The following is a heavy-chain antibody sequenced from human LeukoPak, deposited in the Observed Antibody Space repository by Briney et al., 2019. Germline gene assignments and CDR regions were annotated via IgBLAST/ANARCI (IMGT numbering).Heavy chain of an antibody. CDR3: ANPYGSGSYYMSALDI. V-gene: IGHV3-23*01. CDR1: GFNFRIHD. Sequence: GGSLRLSCAASGFNFRIHDMSWVRQAPGKGLEWVSTISGRNTGTYYADSVKGRFTLSRDNSKNTPYLQMNSLRAEDTAVYYCANPYGSGSYYMSALDIWGLGTMVTVSS. D-gene: IGHD3-10*01. CDR2: ISGRNTGT. J-gene: IGHJ3*02.